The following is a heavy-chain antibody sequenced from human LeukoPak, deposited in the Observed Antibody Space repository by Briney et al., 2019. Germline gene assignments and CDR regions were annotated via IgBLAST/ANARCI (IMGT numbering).Heavy chain of an antibody. Sequence: SETLSLTCAVYGGSFSGYYWSWIRQPPGKGLEWIGEINHSGSTNYNPSLKSRVTISVDTSKNQFSLKLSSVTAADTAVYYCARGTHYGSGWYAYGFRYWGQGTLVTVSS. CDR1: GGSFSGYY. D-gene: IGHD6-19*01. J-gene: IGHJ4*02. V-gene: IGHV4-34*01. CDR3: ARGTHYGSGWYAYGFRY. CDR2: INHSGST.